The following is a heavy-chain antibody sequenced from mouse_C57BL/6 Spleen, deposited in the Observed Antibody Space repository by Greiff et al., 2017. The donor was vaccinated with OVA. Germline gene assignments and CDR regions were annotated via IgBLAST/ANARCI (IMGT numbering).Heavy chain of an antibody. CDR1: GYTFTSYW. D-gene: IGHD2-3*01. J-gene: IGHJ3*01. V-gene: IGHV1-52*01. Sequence: VQLQQPGAELVRPGSSVKLSCKASGYTFTSYWMHWVKQRPIQGLEWIGNIDPSDSETHYNQKFKDKATLTVDKSSSTAYMQLSSLTSEDSAVYYCARYDGPHGGFAYWGQGTLVTVSA. CDR3: ARYDGPHGGFAY. CDR2: IDPSDSET.